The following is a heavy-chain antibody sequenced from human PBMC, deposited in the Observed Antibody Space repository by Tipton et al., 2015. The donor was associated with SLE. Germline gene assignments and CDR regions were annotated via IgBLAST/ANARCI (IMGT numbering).Heavy chain of an antibody. CDR1: GFTFSSYW. D-gene: IGHD5-24*01. CDR3: AREAWLQLGLGLDY. Sequence: SLRLSCAASGFTFSSYWMSWVRQAPGKGLEWVANIKQDGSEKYYVDSAKGRFTISRDNAKNSLYLQMNSLRAEDTAVYYCAREAWLQLGLGLDYWGQGTLVTVSS. CDR2: IKQDGSEK. J-gene: IGHJ4*02. V-gene: IGHV3-7*03.